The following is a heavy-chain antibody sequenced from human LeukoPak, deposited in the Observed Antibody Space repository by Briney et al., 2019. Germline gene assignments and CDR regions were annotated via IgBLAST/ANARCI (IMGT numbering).Heavy chain of an antibody. CDR2: ISWDSESI. CDR1: GFTFDDYG. V-gene: IGHV3-9*01. CDR3: ARSIHHDF. D-gene: IGHD6-6*01. J-gene: IGHJ4*02. Sequence: GGSLRLSCAASGFTFDDYGMHWVRQAPGKGLEWVSGISWDSESIGYGDSVRGRFTISRDNAKNSLYLQMNSLRAEDTAVYYCARSIHHDFWGQGTLVTVSS.